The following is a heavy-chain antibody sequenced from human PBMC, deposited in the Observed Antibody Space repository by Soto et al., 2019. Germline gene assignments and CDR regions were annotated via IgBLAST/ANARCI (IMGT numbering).Heavy chain of an antibody. D-gene: IGHD3-10*01. V-gene: IGHV3-7*01. Sequence: GGSLRLSCAASGFTFSSYWMSWVRQAPGKGLEWVANIKQDGSEKYYVDSVKGRFTISRDNAKNSLYLQMNILRAEDTAVYYCARDSPVRGGAAFDIWGQGTMVTVSS. CDR1: GFTFSSYW. CDR3: ARDSPVRGGAAFDI. CDR2: IKQDGSEK. J-gene: IGHJ3*02.